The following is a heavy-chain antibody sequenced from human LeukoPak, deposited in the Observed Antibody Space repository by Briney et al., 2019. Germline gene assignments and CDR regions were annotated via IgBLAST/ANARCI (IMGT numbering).Heavy chain of an antibody. CDR2: ISYDGRTK. CDR3: ASNTVTPLHY. Sequence: PGGSLRLSCSASGFIFSDYGMHWVRQAPGKGLEWLAFISYDGRTKNYADSVKGRFTFSRDNSKDTLYLQMNNLRVEDTAVYFCASNTVTPLHYWGQGTLVTVSS. CDR1: GFIFSDYG. V-gene: IGHV3-30*04. D-gene: IGHD4-17*01. J-gene: IGHJ4*02.